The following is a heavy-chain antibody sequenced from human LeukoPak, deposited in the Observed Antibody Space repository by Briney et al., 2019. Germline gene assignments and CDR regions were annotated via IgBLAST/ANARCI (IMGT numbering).Heavy chain of an antibody. CDR3: AKDFGPSGSSLFWDY. D-gene: IGHD1-26*01. J-gene: IGHJ4*02. CDR1: GFTFNNYA. CDR2: IGGSTGNT. V-gene: IGHV3-23*01. Sequence: GGSLRLSCAASGFTFNNYAMTWVRQAPGKGLEWVSVIGGSTGNTYYADSVKGRFTISRDNSKNTLYLQMNSLRAEDTAVYYCAKDFGPSGSSLFWDYWGQGTLVTVSS.